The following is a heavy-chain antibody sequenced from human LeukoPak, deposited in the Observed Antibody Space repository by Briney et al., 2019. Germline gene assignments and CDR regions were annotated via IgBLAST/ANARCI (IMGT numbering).Heavy chain of an antibody. D-gene: IGHD2-21*01. Sequence: GASVKVSCKASGYTFTSYPMNWVRQAPGQGLEWMGWINPNSGGTNYAQKFQGRVTMTTDTSISTAYMELSRLRSDDTAVYYCARDLLPDPDWFDPWGQGTLVTVSS. CDR1: GYTFTSYP. CDR2: INPNSGGT. CDR3: ARDLLPDPDWFDP. J-gene: IGHJ5*02. V-gene: IGHV1-2*02.